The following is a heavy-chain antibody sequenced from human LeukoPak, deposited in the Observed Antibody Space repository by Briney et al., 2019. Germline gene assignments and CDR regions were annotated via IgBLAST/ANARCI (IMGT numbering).Heavy chain of an antibody. CDR1: GGSISSYY. Sequence: PSETLSLTCTVSGGSISSYYWSWIRQPPGKGLEWIGYIYYSGSTNYNPSLKSRVTISVDTSKNQFSLKLSSVTAADTAVYYCARAESGGDSIGSFDYWGQGTLVTVSS. D-gene: IGHD2-21*02. CDR3: ARAESGGDSIGSFDY. CDR2: IYYSGST. V-gene: IGHV4-59*01. J-gene: IGHJ4*02.